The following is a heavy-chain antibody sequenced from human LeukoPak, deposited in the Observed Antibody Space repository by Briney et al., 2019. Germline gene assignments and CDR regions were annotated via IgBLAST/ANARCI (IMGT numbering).Heavy chain of an antibody. D-gene: IGHD6-19*01. CDR1: GFTVSSNY. CDR2: ISWNSGSI. V-gene: IGHV3-9*01. J-gene: IGHJ1*01. CDR3: AKEHSSGWDILGYFQH. Sequence: GGSLRLSCAASGFTVSSNYMSWVRQAPGKGLEWVSGISWNSGSIGYADSVKGRFTISRDNAKNSLYLQMNSLRAEDTALYYCAKEHSSGWDILGYFQHWGQGTLVTVSS.